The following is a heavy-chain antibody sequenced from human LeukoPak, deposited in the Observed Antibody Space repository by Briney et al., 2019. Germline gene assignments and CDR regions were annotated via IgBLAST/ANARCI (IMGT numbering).Heavy chain of an antibody. Sequence: GESLKISCKGSGYRFTTYWIGWVRQMPGKGLEWMGIIYPGDSDTRYSPSFQGQVTISADKSISTAYLQWSSLKASDTAMYYCARLRGSGSYYSHFDYWGQGTLVTVSS. CDR2: IYPGDSDT. J-gene: IGHJ4*02. CDR3: ARLRGSGSYYSHFDY. D-gene: IGHD1-26*01. V-gene: IGHV5-51*01. CDR1: GYRFTTYW.